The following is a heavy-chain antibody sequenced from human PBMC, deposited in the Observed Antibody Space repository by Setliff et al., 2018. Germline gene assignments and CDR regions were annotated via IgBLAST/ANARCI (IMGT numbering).Heavy chain of an antibody. CDR2: ISGSGGST. J-gene: IGHJ4*02. Sequence: GGSLRLSCAASGFTFSSYAMSWVRQAPGKGLEWVSAISGSGGSTYYADSVKGRFTISRDNSENTLYLQMNSLSAEDTAIYYCSRDLQGSGDYVVDYWGQGTLVTVSS. CDR3: SRDLQGSGDYVVDY. V-gene: IGHV3-23*01. CDR1: GFTFSSYA. D-gene: IGHD4-17*01.